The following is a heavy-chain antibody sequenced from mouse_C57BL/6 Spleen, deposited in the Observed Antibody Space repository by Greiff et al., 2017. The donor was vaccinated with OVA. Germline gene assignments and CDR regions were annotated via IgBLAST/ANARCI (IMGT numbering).Heavy chain of an antibody. CDR3: ATSSISMDY. V-gene: IGHV1-42*01. CDR2: INPSTGGT. D-gene: IGHD1-1*01. Sequence: EVKLQESGPELVKPGASVKISCKASGYSFTGYYMNWVKQSPEKSLEWIGDINPSTGGTTYNQKFKAKATLTVDKSSSTAYMQLKSLTSEDSAVYYCATSSISMDYWGQVTSVTVSS. J-gene: IGHJ4*01. CDR1: GYSFTGYY.